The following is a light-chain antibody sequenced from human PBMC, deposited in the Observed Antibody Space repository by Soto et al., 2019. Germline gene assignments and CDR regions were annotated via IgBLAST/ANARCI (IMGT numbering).Light chain of an antibody. V-gene: IGKV1-5*03. J-gene: IGKJ4*01. CDR1: QSISSW. CDR2: KAS. Sequence: DIQMTQSTSTLSASVGDRVTITCRASQSISSWLAWYQQKPGKAPKLLIYKASNLQSGVPSRFSGSASGADFTLTISSLQPDDFATYCCQQYSTYPLTFGGGTKVEIK. CDR3: QQYSTYPLT.